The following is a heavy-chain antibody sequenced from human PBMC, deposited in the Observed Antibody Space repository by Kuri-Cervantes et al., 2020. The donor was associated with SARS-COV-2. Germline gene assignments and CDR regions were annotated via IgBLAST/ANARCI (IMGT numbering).Heavy chain of an antibody. CDR2: IIPILGIA. Sequence: VKVSCKASGGTFSSYTISWVRQAPGQGLEWMGRIIPILGIANYAQKFQGRVTITADKSTSTAYMELSSLRSEDTAVYYCAAPLLYSGFEYWGQGTLVTVSS. J-gene: IGHJ4*02. D-gene: IGHD1-26*01. CDR3: AAPLLYSGFEY. V-gene: IGHV1-69*02. CDR1: GGTFSSYT.